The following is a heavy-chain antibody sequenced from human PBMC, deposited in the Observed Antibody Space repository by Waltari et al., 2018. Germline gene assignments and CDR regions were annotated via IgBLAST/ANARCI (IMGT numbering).Heavy chain of an antibody. D-gene: IGHD1-26*01. V-gene: IGHV1-24*01. CDR1: GYTLTELS. J-gene: IGHJ3*02. Sequence: QVQLVQSGAEVKKPGASVKVSCKVSGYTLTELSMHWERQAPGKGLEWMGGFDPEDGETIYAQKFQGRVTMTEDTSTDTAYMELSSLRSEDTAVYYCATTSWIVGATHDAFDIWGQGTMVTVSS. CDR3: ATTSWIVGATHDAFDI. CDR2: FDPEDGET.